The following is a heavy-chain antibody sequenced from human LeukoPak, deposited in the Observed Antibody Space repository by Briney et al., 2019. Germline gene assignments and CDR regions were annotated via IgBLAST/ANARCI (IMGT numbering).Heavy chain of an antibody. V-gene: IGHV3-64D*06. D-gene: IGHD5-18*01. CDR3: VKARGYSYAYFPFDY. Sequence: GGSLRLSCSASGFTFSSYTIHWVRQAPGKGLEYVSGISSNGGSTYYADSVKGRFTISRDNSKNTLYLQMSSLRTEDTAVYYSVKARGYSYAYFPFDYWGQGTLVTVSS. CDR1: GFTFSSYT. CDR2: ISSNGGST. J-gene: IGHJ4*02.